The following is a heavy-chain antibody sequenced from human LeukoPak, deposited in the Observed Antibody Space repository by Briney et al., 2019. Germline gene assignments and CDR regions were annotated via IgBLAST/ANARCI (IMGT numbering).Heavy chain of an antibody. CDR3: AREFRSGYNSRWFDY. CDR1: GIIPSSYW. J-gene: IGHJ5*01. D-gene: IGHD6-19*01. V-gene: IGHV3-7*01. Sequence: GGSLRLSCAASGIIPSSYWMSWVRQAPWKGLEWVANIKQDGSEKWYVDSVKGRFTISRDNAKNSLYLQMNSLRVEDTAVYYCAREFRSGYNSRWFDYWGQGTLVTVSS. CDR2: IKQDGSEK.